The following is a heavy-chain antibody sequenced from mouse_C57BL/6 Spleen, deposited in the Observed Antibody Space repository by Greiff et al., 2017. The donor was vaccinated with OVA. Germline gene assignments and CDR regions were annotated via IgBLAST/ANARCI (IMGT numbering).Heavy chain of an antibody. D-gene: IGHD2-3*01. J-gene: IGHJ2*01. CDR3: ARGIYDGYYVDY. CDR1: GYTFTSYG. V-gene: IGHV1-81*01. Sequence: QVQLQQSGAELARPGASVKLSCKASGYTFTSYGISWVKQRTGQGLEWIGEIYPRSGNTYYNEKFKGEATLTADKSSSTAYMELRSLTSEDSAVYFCARGIYDGYYVDYWGQGTTLTVSS. CDR2: IYPRSGNT.